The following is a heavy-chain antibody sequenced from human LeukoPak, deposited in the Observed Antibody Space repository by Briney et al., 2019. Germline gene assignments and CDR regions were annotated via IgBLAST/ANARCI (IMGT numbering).Heavy chain of an antibody. CDR2: INPNSGGT. CDR1: GYTFTGYY. V-gene: IGHV1-2*02. CDR3: ASKHYYGSGSYPDVYYYYYYMDV. J-gene: IGHJ6*03. D-gene: IGHD3-10*01. Sequence: ASVKVSCKASGYTFTGYYMHWVRQAPGQGLEWMGWINPNSGGTNYAQKFQGRVTMTRDTSISTAYMELSSLRSEDTAVYYCASKHYYGSGSYPDVYYYYYYMDVWGKGTTVTISS.